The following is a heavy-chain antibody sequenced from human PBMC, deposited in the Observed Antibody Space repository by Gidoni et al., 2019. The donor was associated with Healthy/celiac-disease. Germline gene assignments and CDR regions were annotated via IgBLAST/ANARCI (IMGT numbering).Heavy chain of an antibody. V-gene: IGHV4-61*02. J-gene: IGHJ2*01. Sequence: QVQLQESGPGLVKPSQTLSLTCTVTGGSISRGSHSCRWIRQPAGKGLEWSGRIYTRGSTNDNPSLKSRVTISVDTSKNQCSLKLSSVTAADTAVYYCARTVFEPSSYSGYDIKDEVLKYWYFDLWGRGTLVTVSS. CDR3: ARTVFEPSSYSGYDIKDEVLKYWYFDL. CDR1: GGSISRGSHS. CDR2: IYTRGST. D-gene: IGHD5-12*01.